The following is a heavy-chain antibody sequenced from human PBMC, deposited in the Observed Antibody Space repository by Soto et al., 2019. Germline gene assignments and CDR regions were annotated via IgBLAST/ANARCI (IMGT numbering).Heavy chain of an antibody. V-gene: IGHV3-30*18. D-gene: IGHD6-19*01. CDR3: AKDIAVAGHGILQYYYYYGMDV. CDR1: GFTFSSYG. Sequence: GGSLRLSCAASGFTFSSYGMHWVRQAPGKGLEWVAVISYDGSNKYYADSVKGRFTISRDNSKNTLYLQMNSLRAEDTAVYYCAKDIAVAGHGILQYYYYYGMDVWGQGTTVTVSS. CDR2: ISYDGSNK. J-gene: IGHJ6*02.